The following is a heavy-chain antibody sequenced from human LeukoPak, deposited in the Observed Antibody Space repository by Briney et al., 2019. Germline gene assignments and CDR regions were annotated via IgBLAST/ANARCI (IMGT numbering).Heavy chain of an antibody. V-gene: IGHV4-39*01. CDR2: IYYSGGT. Sequence: KPSETLSLTCTVSGGSISSSSYYWGWIRQPPGKGLEWIGTIYYSGGTYYSPSLDSRVTISVDTSKNQFSLRLSSVTAADTAVYYCARHAYRSGWLDFWGQGTLVTVSS. J-gene: IGHJ4*02. CDR3: ARHAYRSGWLDF. CDR1: GGSISSSSYY. D-gene: IGHD6-19*01.